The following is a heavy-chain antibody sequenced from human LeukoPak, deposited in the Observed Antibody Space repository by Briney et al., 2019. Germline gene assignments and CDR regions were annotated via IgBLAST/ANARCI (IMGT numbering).Heavy chain of an antibody. CDR1: GGSVTSSSYY. CDR2: IYYSGNT. J-gene: IGHJ3*02. CDR3: AKHFAYTGSGSSSSFDI. V-gene: IGHV4-39*01. D-gene: IGHD6-6*01. Sequence: PSETLSLTCTVSGGSVTSSSYYLGWIRQPPGKGLEWIGRIYYSGNTYYDPSLESRVTISVDTSKNQFSLKMTSVTAADTAVYYCAKHFAYTGSGSSSSFDIWGQGTMVIVSS.